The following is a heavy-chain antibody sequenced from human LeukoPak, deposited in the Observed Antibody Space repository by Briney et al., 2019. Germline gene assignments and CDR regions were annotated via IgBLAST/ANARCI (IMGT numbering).Heavy chain of an antibody. Sequence: KTSETLSLTCTVSGGSISSYYWSWIRQPPGKGLEWIGYIYYSGSTNYNPSLKSRVTISVDTSKNQFSLKLSSVTAADTAVYYCARVDPGHYYYYGMDVWGQGTTVTVSS. CDR2: IYYSGST. V-gene: IGHV4-59*08. J-gene: IGHJ6*02. CDR3: ARVDPGHYYYYGMDV. D-gene: IGHD3-9*01. CDR1: GGSISSYY.